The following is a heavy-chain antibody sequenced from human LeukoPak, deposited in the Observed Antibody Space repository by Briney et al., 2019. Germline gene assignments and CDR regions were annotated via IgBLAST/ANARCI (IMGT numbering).Heavy chain of an antibody. J-gene: IGHJ4*02. Sequence: ASVKVSCKASGYTFIDYYIHWVRQAPGQGLEWMGRINPSSGDTNYAQKFEGRVTMTRDTSIRTAYMELSRLTSDDTAVYFCARDKWLRDYWGQGTLVTVSS. V-gene: IGHV1-2*02. D-gene: IGHD5-12*01. CDR2: INPSSGDT. CDR1: GYTFIDYY. CDR3: ARDKWLRDY.